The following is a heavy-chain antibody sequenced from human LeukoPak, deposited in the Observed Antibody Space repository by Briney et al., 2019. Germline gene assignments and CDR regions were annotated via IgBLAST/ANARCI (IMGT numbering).Heavy chain of an antibody. V-gene: IGHV6-1*01. CDR3: TREVAGTGGFDY. J-gene: IGHJ4*02. CDR2: TYHRSTWYD. CDR1: GESVSSNNAA. D-gene: IGHD6-13*01. Sequence: SQTLSLTCAISGESVSSNNAAWSWIRQSPSRGLEWLGRTYHRSTWYDDYVVSVRSRLTITPDISKNQVSLQLNSVTPEDTAVYYCTREVAGTGGFDYWGQGITVTVSS.